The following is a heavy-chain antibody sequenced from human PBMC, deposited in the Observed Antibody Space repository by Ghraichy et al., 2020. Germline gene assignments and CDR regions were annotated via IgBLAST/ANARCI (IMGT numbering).Heavy chain of an antibody. V-gene: IGHV4-31*03. CDR3: ARVGSRDGMDV. J-gene: IGHJ6*02. CDR2: IYYSGST. D-gene: IGHD3-10*01. CDR1: GGSISSGGYY. Sequence: SETLSLTCTVSGGSISSGGYYWSWIRQHPGKGLEWIGYIYYSGSTYYNPSPKSRVTISVDTSKNQFSLKLSSVTAADTAVYYCARVGSRDGMDVWGQGTTVTVSS.